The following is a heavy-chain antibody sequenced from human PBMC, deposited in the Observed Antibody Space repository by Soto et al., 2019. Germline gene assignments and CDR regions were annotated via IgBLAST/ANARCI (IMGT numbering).Heavy chain of an antibody. CDR1: GFTLSSRV. CDR3: AREENSCGYAGTFHY. V-gene: IGHV3-30-3*01. Sequence: QVQLVESGGGVVQPGNSLTLSCAVSGFTLSSRVIHWVRQTPGKGLEGVALISHDGSKKVYADSVKGRFTISRDTSKNTVYLQMNSLRVEHAAVYYCAREENSCGYAGTFHYWGQGTLVTVYS. D-gene: IGHD3-22*01. CDR2: ISHDGSKK. J-gene: IGHJ1*01.